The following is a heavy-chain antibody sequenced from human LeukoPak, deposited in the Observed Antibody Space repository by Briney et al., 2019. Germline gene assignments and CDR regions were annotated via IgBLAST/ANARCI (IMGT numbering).Heavy chain of an antibody. CDR2: INHSGST. J-gene: IGHJ4*03. D-gene: IGHD3-22*01. CDR1: GGSFSGYY. V-gene: IGHV4-34*01. Sequence: PSETLSLTCAVYGGSFSGYYWSWIRQPPGKGLEWIGEINHSGSTNYNPFLKSRVTISVDTSKNQFSLKLSSVTAADTAVYYCARSGDRNGYRYFDYWGQRAMGTVSS. CDR3: ARSGDRNGYRYFDY.